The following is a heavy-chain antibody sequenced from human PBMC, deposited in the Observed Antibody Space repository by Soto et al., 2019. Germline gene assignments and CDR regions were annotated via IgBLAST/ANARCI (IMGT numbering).Heavy chain of an antibody. CDR3: AREKTSYGMDV. CDR1: GYTFTSYD. J-gene: IGHJ6*02. V-gene: IGHV1-8*01. Sequence: QVQLVQSGAEVKKPRASVKVSCKASGYTFTSYDINWVRQATGQGLEWMGWMNPNSGNTCYAQKFHGRVTMTRDTSISTAYMELSSLRSEYAAVYCCAREKTSYGMDVWVQGTTVTVSS. CDR2: MNPNSGNT.